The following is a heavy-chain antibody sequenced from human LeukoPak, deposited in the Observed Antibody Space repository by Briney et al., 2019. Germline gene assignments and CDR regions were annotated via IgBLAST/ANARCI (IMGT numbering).Heavy chain of an antibody. D-gene: IGHD1-26*01. CDR3: ARSGSYVGAFDI. CDR1: GGSISSFY. J-gene: IGHJ3*02. CDR2: IDYSGST. Sequence: SETLSLTCTVSGGSISSFYWSWIRQPPGKGLEWIGYIDYSGSTNYSPSLKSRVTISVDTSKNQFSLKLSSVTAADTAVYYCARSGSYVGAFDIWGQGTMVTVSS. V-gene: IGHV4-59*01.